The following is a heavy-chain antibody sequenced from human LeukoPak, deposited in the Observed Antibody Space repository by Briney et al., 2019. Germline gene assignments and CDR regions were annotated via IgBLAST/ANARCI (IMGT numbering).Heavy chain of an antibody. V-gene: IGHV4-39*07. D-gene: IGHD1-26*01. CDR1: GASVSGSPYY. Sequence: PSETLSLTCTVSGASVSGSPYYWGWIRQPPGKGLEWIGSIYHSGSTYYNPSLKSRVTISVDTSKNQFSLKLSSVTAADTAVYYCARGYSGSFLDYWGQGTLVTVSS. CDR2: IYHSGST. CDR3: ARGYSGSFLDY. J-gene: IGHJ4*02.